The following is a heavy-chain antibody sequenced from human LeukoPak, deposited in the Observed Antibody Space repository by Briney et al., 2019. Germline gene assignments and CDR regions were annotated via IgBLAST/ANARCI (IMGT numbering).Heavy chain of an antibody. D-gene: IGHD2-2*01. CDR1: GYTFTGYY. V-gene: IGHV1-8*03. Sequence: ASVKVSCKASGYTFTGYYMHWVRQAPGQGLEWMGWMNPNSGNTGYAQKFQGRVTITRNTSISTAYMELSSLRSEDTAVYYCARVKYVRYYYYYYMDVWGKGTTVTVPS. CDR2: MNPNSGNT. CDR3: ARVKYVRYYYYYYMDV. J-gene: IGHJ6*03.